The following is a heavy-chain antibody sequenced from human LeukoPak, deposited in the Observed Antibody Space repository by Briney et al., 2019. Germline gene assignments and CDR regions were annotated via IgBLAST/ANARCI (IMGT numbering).Heavy chain of an antibody. Sequence: GGSLQISFKGSGYSFTSYWIGWVRPVPGKGLGWVGIIYPDDSDTRYSASFEGQVTISADKYISTAYLQWSSLKPADTAVYYCARQEYSSGWKDDWGQGTLVTVSS. D-gene: IGHD6-19*01. V-gene: IGHV5-51*01. CDR1: GYSFTSYW. CDR3: ARQEYSSGWKDD. CDR2: IYPDDSDT. J-gene: IGHJ4*02.